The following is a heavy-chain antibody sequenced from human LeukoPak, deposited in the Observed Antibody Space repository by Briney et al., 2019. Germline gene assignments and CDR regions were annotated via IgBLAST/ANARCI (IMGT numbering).Heavy chain of an antibody. CDR1: GFIFDDYA. CDR2: ISGDGGST. D-gene: IGHD6-19*01. CDR3: ARESERSGWYDY. J-gene: IGHJ4*02. V-gene: IGHV3-43*02. Sequence: GGSLRLSCAAPGFIFDDYAIHWVRQAPGKGLEWVSLISGDGGSTFYADSVKGRFTISRDNSENSLHLQMSSLRSEDTALYYCARESERSGWYDYWGQGTLVTVSS.